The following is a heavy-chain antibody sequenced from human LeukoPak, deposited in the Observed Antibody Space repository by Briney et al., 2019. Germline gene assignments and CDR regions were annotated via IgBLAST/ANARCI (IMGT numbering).Heavy chain of an antibody. CDR1: GGSISSTRYH. CDR2: IYFGGST. CDR3: ARDAYYYDSSGYYRFDY. J-gene: IGHJ4*02. D-gene: IGHD3-22*01. Sequence: SETLSLTCTVSGGSISSTRYHWGWIRQPPGKKLEWIGSIYFGGSTYYNPSLQSRVTISVDTSKNQFSLKLSSVTAADTAVYYCARDAYYYDSSGYYRFDYWGQGTLVTVSS. V-gene: IGHV4-39*07.